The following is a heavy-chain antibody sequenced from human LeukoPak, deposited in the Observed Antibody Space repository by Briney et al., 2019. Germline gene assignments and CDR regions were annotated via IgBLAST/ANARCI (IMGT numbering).Heavy chain of an antibody. CDR3: AREGSSSRRFDY. V-gene: IGHV1-69*04. J-gene: IGHJ4*02. Sequence: LGASVKVSCKASGGTFSSYAISWVRQAPGQGLEWMGRIIPIFGIANYAQKFQGRVTITADKPTSTAYMELSSLRSEYTAVYYCAREGSSSRRFDYWGKGTLVTVS. CDR2: IIPIFGIA. CDR1: GGTFSSYA. D-gene: IGHD6-13*01.